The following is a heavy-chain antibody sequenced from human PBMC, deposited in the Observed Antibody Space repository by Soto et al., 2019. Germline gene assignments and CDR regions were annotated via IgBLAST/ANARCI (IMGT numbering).Heavy chain of an antibody. CDR3: ARDTPLFSFGYQRGNYFDY. CDR1: GLTDRTNS. D-gene: IGHD3-22*01. V-gene: IGHV3-66*01. J-gene: IGHJ4*02. CDR2: IYSGDKT. Sequence: PGGSLRLSCVVSGLTDRTNSMTWVRQAPGKGLEWVSVIYSGDKTYYTDSVKGRFAISRDTSRNMLYLQMSSLRVEDTAVYYCARDTPLFSFGYQRGNYFDYWGQGA.